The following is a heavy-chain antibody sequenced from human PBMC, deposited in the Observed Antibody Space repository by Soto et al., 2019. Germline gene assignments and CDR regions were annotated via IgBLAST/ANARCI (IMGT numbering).Heavy chain of an antibody. Sequence: EVQLLESGGGLVQPGGSLRLSCAASGFTFSSYAMSWVRQAPGKGLEWASNISGGGGSPYYADSVQGRFFISRDNSKKKMYLQMNSLRAEDTAVYYCPPVGFGGVIVYYFDSWGQGSLVTVSS. CDR3: PPVGFGGVIVYYFDS. D-gene: IGHD3-16*02. CDR1: GFTFSSYA. CDR2: ISGGGGSP. J-gene: IGHJ4*02. V-gene: IGHV3-23*01.